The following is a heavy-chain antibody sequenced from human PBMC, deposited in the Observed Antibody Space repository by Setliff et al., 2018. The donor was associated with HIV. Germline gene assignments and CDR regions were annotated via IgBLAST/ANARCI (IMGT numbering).Heavy chain of an antibody. D-gene: IGHD1-26*01. CDR2: IWYDGNNK. CDR3: AKDIGSYMIGKVMED. CDR1: GLTFSNYG. Sequence: GGSLRLSCAASGLTFSNYGMHWVRQAPGKGLEWVAVIWYDGNNKYYADSVKGRFTISRDNSKNTLYLQMNSLRAEDTAVYYCAKDIGSYMIGKVMEDWGQGTLVTVSS. V-gene: IGHV3-33*06. J-gene: IGHJ4*02.